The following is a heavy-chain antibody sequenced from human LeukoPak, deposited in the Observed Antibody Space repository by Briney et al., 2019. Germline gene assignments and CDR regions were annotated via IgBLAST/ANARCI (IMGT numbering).Heavy chain of an antibody. CDR2: IYYSGST. Sequence: SETLSLTCTVSGGSISSSSYYWGWIRQPPGKGLEWIGSIYYSGSTYYNPSLKSRVTISVDTSKNQFSLKLSSVTAADTAVYYCARRVVVVAATGNWFDPWGQGTLVTVSP. V-gene: IGHV4-39*01. D-gene: IGHD2-15*01. CDR3: ARRVVVVAATGNWFDP. J-gene: IGHJ5*02. CDR1: GGSISSSSYY.